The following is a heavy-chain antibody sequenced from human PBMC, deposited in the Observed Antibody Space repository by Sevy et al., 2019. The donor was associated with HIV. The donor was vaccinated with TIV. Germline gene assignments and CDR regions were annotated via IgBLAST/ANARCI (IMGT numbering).Heavy chain of an antibody. Sequence: RGCLRLSCAASGFTFSSYWMSWVRQAPGKGLEWVANIKQDGSEKYYVDSVKGRFTVSRDNAKNSLYLQMNSLRAEDTAVYYCARVGSSLEYFQHWGQGTLVIVSS. V-gene: IGHV3-7*01. CDR2: IKQDGSEK. CDR1: GFTFSSYW. J-gene: IGHJ1*01. D-gene: IGHD6-6*01. CDR3: ARVGSSLEYFQH.